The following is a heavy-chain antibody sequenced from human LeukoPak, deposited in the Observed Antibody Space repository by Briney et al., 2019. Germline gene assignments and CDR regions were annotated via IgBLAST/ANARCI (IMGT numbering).Heavy chain of an antibody. J-gene: IGHJ4*02. CDR3: AREGPYSSGLHYFDY. CDR1: GGSISSSSYY. Sequence: SETLSLTCTVSGGSISSSSYYWGWVRQPPGKGLEWIGSIYYSGSTYYNPSLKSRVTISVDTSKNQFSLKLSSVTAADTAVYYCAREGPYSSGLHYFDYWGQGTLVTVSS. V-gene: IGHV4-39*07. CDR2: IYYSGST. D-gene: IGHD3-22*01.